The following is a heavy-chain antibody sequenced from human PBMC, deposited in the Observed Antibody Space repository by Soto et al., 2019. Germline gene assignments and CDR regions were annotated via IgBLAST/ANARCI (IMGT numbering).Heavy chain of an antibody. J-gene: IGHJ5*02. V-gene: IGHV3-48*01. CDR2: ISSSSSTI. CDR3: ARGGVTIFGVVTPLSNWFDP. CDR1: GFTFSSYS. Sequence: GGSLRLSCAASGFTFSSYSMNWVRQAPGKGLEWVSYISSSSSTIYYADSVKGRFTISRDNAKNSLYLQMNSLRAEDTAVYYCARGGVTIFGVVTPLSNWFDPWGQGTLVTVSS. D-gene: IGHD3-3*01.